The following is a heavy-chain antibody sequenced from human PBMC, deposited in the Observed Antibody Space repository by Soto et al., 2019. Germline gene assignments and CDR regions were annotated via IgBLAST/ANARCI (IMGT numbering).Heavy chain of an antibody. CDR1: GGSISSSSYY. CDR3: ARSAWISSIAALFDY. V-gene: IGHV4-39*01. Sequence: SSETLSLTCTVSGGSISSSSYYWGWIRQPPGKGLEWIGSIYYSGSTYYNPSLKSRVTISVDTSKNQFSLKLSSVTAADTAVYYCARSAWISSIAALFDYWGQGTLVTVSS. J-gene: IGHJ4*02. CDR2: IYYSGST. D-gene: IGHD6-6*01.